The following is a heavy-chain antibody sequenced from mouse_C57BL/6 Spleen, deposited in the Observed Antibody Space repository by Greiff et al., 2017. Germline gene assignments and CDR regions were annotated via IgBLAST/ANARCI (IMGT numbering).Heavy chain of an antibody. J-gene: IGHJ2*01. Sequence: VMLQQSGAELVKPGASVKISCKASGYAFSSYWMNWVKQRPGKGLEWIGQIYPGDGDTNYNGKFKGKDTLTADKSSSTAYMQLSSLTSEDSAVYFCAREGLGYLDYWGQGTTLTVSS. V-gene: IGHV1-80*01. D-gene: IGHD3-3*01. CDR3: AREGLGYLDY. CDR1: GYAFSSYW. CDR2: IYPGDGDT.